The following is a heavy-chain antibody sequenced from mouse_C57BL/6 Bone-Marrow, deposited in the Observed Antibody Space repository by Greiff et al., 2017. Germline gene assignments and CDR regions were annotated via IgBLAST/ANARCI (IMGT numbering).Heavy chain of an antibody. CDR3: TRQLRPYYYAMDY. D-gene: IGHD3-2*02. V-gene: IGHV5S21*01. Sequence: EVMLVESGEGLVKPGGSLKLSCAASGFTFSSYAMSWVRQTPEKRLEWVAYISSGGDYIYYADTVKGRFTISRDNARNTLYLQMSSLKSEDTAMYYCTRQLRPYYYAMDYWGQGTSVTVSS. CDR2: ISSGGDYI. J-gene: IGHJ4*01. CDR1: GFTFSSYA.